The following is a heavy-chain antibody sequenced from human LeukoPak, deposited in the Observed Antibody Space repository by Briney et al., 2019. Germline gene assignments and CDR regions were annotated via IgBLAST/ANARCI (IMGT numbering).Heavy chain of an antibody. V-gene: IGHV4-39*07. CDR2: IYYSGST. CDR1: GGSISSSSYY. D-gene: IGHD6-13*01. CDR3: AIHHGSAAGMVYFQH. J-gene: IGHJ1*01. Sequence: PSETLSLTCTVSGGSISSSSYYWGWIRQPPGKGLEWIGSIYYSGSTYYNPSLKSRVTISVDTSKNQFSLKLSSVTAADTAVYYCAIHHGSAAGMVYFQHWGQGTLVTVSS.